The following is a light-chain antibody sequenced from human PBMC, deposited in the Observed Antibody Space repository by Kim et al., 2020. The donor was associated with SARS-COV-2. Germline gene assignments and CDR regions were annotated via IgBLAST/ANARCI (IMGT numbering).Light chain of an antibody. J-gene: IGLJ3*02. CDR3: NSRDSSGNHWV. V-gene: IGLV3-19*01. CDR2: GKN. Sequence: SSELTQDPAVSVALGQTVRLTCQGDSLRSYYASWYQQKPGQAPVLVIYGKNNRPSGIPDRFSGSSSGNTASLTITGDQAEDEADYYCNSRDSSGNHWVFG. CDR1: SLRSYY.